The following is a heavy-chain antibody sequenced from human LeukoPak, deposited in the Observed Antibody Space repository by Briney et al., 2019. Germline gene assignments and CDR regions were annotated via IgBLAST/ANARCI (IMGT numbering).Heavy chain of an antibody. D-gene: IGHD5-24*01. CDR2: VNTNTGKP. V-gene: IGHV7-4-1*02. Sequence: ASVKVSCKACGYTFTRYAMNLVGQAPGQGLEWMGWVNTNTGKPTYAQGFTGRFVFSLDTSVSTAYMQISSLKAEDTAVYYCARDSGQARWLQSPGYYFDYWGQGTLVTVSS. CDR3: ARDSGQARWLQSPGYYFDY. CDR1: GYTFTRYA. J-gene: IGHJ4*02.